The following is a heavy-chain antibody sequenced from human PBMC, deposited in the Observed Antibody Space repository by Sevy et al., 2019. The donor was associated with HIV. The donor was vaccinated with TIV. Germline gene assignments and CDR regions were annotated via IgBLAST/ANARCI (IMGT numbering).Heavy chain of an antibody. CDR1: GFTFSSYA. D-gene: IGHD6-13*01. CDR3: ARDFAAAGTYYFDY. Sequence: GGSLRLSCAAFGFTFSSYAMHWVRQAPGKGLEWVAVISYDGSNKYYADSVKGRFTISRDNSKNTLYLQMNSLRAEDTAVYYCARDFAAAGTYYFDYWGQRTLVTVSS. J-gene: IGHJ4*02. CDR2: ISYDGSNK. V-gene: IGHV3-30-3*01.